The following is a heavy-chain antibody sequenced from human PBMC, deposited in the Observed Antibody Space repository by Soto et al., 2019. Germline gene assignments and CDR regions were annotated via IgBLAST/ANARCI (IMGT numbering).Heavy chain of an antibody. Sequence: QLQLQESGSGLVRPSQTLSLTCAVSGGSISSDGYSWSWIRQPPGKGLEWIGYISPSGSTYYNPSLKSRVTISVDRSKNQFSRKLSSVTAADTAIYYCARSITMVVASDWHFDLWGRGTLVTVSS. V-gene: IGHV4-30-2*01. CDR1: GGSISSDGYS. CDR3: ARSITMVVASDWHFDL. CDR2: ISPSGST. J-gene: IGHJ2*01. D-gene: IGHD3-22*01.